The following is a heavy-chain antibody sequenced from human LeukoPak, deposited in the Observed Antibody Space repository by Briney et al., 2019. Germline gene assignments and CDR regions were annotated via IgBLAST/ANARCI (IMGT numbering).Heavy chain of an antibody. CDR3: ARVAARYVGMDV. Sequence: SETLSLTCAVYGGSFSGYYWSWIRQPPGKGLEWIGEINHSGSTNYNPSLKSRVTISVDTSKKQVSLNLSSVTAADTAVYYCARVAARYVGMDVWGQGTTVTVSS. J-gene: IGHJ6*02. V-gene: IGHV4-34*01. D-gene: IGHD6-6*01. CDR1: GGSFSGYY. CDR2: INHSGST.